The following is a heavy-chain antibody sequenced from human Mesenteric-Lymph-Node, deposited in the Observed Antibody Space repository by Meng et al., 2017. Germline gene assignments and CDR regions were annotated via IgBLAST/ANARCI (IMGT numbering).Heavy chain of an antibody. CDR3: TFSSGLLPHFDY. Sequence: VQLVPAGGEVKKAGASVKVSCNASGYTFTGYYMHWVRQAPGQGLEWMGRINPNSGGTNYAQKFQGRVTMTRDTSISTAYMELSRLRSDDTAVYYCTFSSGLLPHFDYWGQGTLVTVSS. CDR2: INPNSGGT. V-gene: IGHV1-2*06. D-gene: IGHD3-22*01. J-gene: IGHJ4*02. CDR1: GYTFTGYY.